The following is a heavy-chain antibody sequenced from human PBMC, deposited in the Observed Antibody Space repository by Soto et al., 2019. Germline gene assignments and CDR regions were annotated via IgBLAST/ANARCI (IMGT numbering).Heavy chain of an antibody. CDR1: GDSVSSNTAA. D-gene: IGHD2-15*01. CDR2: TYYRSKWYL. Sequence: PSQTLSLTCAISGDSVSSNTAAWNWIRQSPSRGLEWLGRTYYRSKWYLDYAVSVRSRITINPDTSKNQFSLQLNSVTPEDTAVYYCARIYRGYCSGGSCYPRPYYYYMDVWGKGTTVTVSS. CDR3: ARIYRGYCSGGSCYPRPYYYYMDV. J-gene: IGHJ6*03. V-gene: IGHV6-1*01.